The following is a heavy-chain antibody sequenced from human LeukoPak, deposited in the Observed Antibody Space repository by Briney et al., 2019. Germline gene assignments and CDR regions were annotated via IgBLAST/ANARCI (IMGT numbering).Heavy chain of an antibody. V-gene: IGHV1-2*02. CDR3: ARDLTYCSGGSCYP. Sequence: ASVKVSCKASGYTFTGYYLHWVRQAPGQGLEWMGWINPDSGGPNYARKFEGRVTMTRDTSVSTAYMELSRLRSDDTAVYYCARDLTYCSGGSCYPWGQGTLVTVSS. CDR1: GYTFTGYY. CDR2: INPDSGGP. J-gene: IGHJ5*02. D-gene: IGHD2-15*01.